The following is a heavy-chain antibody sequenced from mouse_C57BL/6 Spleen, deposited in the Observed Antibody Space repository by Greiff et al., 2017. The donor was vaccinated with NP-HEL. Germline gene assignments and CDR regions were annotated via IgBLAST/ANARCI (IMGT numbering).Heavy chain of an antibody. D-gene: IGHD1-1*01. Sequence: EVMLVESGGDLVKPGGSLKLSCAASGFTFSSYGMSWVRQTPDKRLEWVATISSGGSYTYYPDSVKGRFTISRDNAKNTLYLQMSSLKSEDTAMYYCARRKITTVVAPDAMDYLGQGTSVTVSS. V-gene: IGHV5-6*02. CDR2: ISSGGSYT. CDR1: GFTFSSYG. J-gene: IGHJ4*01. CDR3: ARRKITTVVAPDAMDY.